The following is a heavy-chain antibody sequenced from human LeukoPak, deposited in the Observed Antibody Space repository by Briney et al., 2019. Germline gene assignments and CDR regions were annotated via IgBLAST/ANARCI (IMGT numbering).Heavy chain of an antibody. V-gene: IGHV4-31*03. Sequence: SETLSLTCTVSGDSITSGGYYRSWIRQHPGKGLEWIGYIYYSGSTYYNPSLKSRLIISVDLSKNQFSLKLSSVTAADTAVYYCARRVGYCSSTSCYPPYYFDYWGQGTLVTVSS. J-gene: IGHJ4*02. D-gene: IGHD2-2*01. CDR3: ARRVGYCSSTSCYPPYYFDY. CDR1: GDSITSGGYY. CDR2: IYYSGST.